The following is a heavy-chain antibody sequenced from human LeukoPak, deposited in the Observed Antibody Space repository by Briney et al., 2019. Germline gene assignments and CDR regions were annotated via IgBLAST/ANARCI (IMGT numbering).Heavy chain of an antibody. CDR3: AKLYYYDSSGYPDFDY. Sequence: GGSLRLSCAASGFTFSSYEMNWVRQAPGKGLEWVSYISSSGSTIYYADSVKGRFTISRDNSKNTLYLQMNSLRAEDTAVYYCAKLYYYDSSGYPDFDYWGQGTLVTVSS. D-gene: IGHD3-22*01. V-gene: IGHV3-48*03. J-gene: IGHJ4*02. CDR2: ISSSGSTI. CDR1: GFTFSSYE.